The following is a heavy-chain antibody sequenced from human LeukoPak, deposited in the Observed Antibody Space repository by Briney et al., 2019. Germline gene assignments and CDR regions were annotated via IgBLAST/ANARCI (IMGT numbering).Heavy chain of an antibody. CDR2: MNPNSGNT. CDR3: ARVSSIAVAGTESDY. J-gene: IGHJ4*02. D-gene: IGHD6-19*01. V-gene: IGHV1-8*01. CDR1: GYTFTSYD. Sequence: ASVKVSCKASGYTFTSYDINWVRQATGQRLEWMGWMNPNSGNTGYAQKFQGRVTMTRNTSISTAYMELSSLRSEDTAVYYCARVSSIAVAGTESDYWGQGTLVTVSS.